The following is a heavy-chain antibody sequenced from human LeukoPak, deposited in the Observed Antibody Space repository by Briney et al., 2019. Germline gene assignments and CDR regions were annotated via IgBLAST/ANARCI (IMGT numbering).Heavy chain of an antibody. Sequence: GASVKVSCKASGYTVTSYGITWVRQAPGQGLEWMGWISAYNGNTNYAQKLRGRVTMTTDTSTSTAYMELRSLRSDDTAVYYCARGGMYFYGSGSYPFDPWGQGTLVTVSS. D-gene: IGHD3-10*01. CDR2: ISAYNGNT. CDR1: GYTVTSYG. V-gene: IGHV1-18*01. J-gene: IGHJ5*02. CDR3: ARGGMYFYGSGSYPFDP.